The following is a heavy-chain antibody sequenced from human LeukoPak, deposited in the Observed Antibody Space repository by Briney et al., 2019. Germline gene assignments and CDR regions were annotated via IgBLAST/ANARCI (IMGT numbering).Heavy chain of an antibody. Sequence: PGGSLRLSCAASGFTFSSYAMSWVRQAPGKGLVWVSRINSDGSSTSYADSVKGRFTISRDNAKNTLYLQMNSLRAEDTAVYYCARDRGTGWYNAFDIWGQGTMVTVSS. V-gene: IGHV3-74*01. D-gene: IGHD6-19*01. CDR1: GFTFSSYA. CDR2: INSDGSST. CDR3: ARDRGTGWYNAFDI. J-gene: IGHJ3*02.